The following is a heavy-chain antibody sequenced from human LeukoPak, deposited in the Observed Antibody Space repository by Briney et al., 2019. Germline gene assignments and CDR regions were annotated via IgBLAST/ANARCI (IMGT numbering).Heavy chain of an antibody. CDR1: GYTFTSYA. Sequence: ASVKVSCKASGYTFTSYAMHWVRQAPGQRLEWMGWINAGNGNTKYSQRFQGRITITRDTSASTAYMELSSLRSEDTAVYYCARIYCSSTSCYRFGLDFDYWGQGTLVTVSS. J-gene: IGHJ4*02. CDR2: INAGNGNT. D-gene: IGHD2-2*02. V-gene: IGHV1-3*01. CDR3: ARIYCSSTSCYRFGLDFDY.